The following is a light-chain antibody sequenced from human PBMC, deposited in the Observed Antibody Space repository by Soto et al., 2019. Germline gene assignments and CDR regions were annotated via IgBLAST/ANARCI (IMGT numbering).Light chain of an antibody. Sequence: EMVLTQSPGTLSLSPGERATLSCRASQSVSSTYLAWYQQKPGQAPRLLIYGGSSTATGIPERFSGSGSGTEFTLTISRLEPEDFAVYYCQHYCTSPRTFVKGPKVEIK. CDR2: GGS. CDR3: QHYCTSPRT. CDR1: QSVSSTY. V-gene: IGKV3-20*01. J-gene: IGKJ1*01.